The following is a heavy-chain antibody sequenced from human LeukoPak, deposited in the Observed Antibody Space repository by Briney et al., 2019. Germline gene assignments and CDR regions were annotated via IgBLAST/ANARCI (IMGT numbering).Heavy chain of an antibody. CDR1: GGTFSSYA. CDR2: IIPIFGTA. J-gene: IGHJ4*02. CDR3: ARGPIRLRELSSYFDY. Sequence: GSSVKVSCKASGGTFSSYAISWVRQAPGQGLEWMGGIIPIFGTANYAQKFQGRVTITADESTSTAYMELSSLRSEDTAVYHCARGPIRLRELSSYFDYWGQGTLVTVSS. V-gene: IGHV1-69*01. D-gene: IGHD3-16*02.